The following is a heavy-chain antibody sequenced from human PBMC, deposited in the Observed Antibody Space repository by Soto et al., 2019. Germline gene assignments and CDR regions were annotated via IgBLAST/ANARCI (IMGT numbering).Heavy chain of an antibody. CDR2: ISWSSRTF. D-gene: IGHD5-12*01. V-gene: IGHV3-9*01. CDR3: AKDHDEDFGYDLDYFDY. CDR1: GFNFNDYY. J-gene: IGHJ4*02. Sequence: GGSLIFSCAASGFNFNDYYMRWFRHAPGKGLEWVSGISWSSRTFDYADSVKGRFTISRDNAKNSLYLQMNSLRAEDTAFYYCAKDHDEDFGYDLDYFDYWGQGTLVTVSS.